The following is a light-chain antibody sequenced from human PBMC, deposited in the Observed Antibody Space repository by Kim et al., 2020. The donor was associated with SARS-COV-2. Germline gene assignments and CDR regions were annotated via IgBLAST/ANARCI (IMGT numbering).Light chain of an antibody. J-gene: IGKJ4*01. V-gene: IGKV3-20*01. CDR1: QTVSTSY. CDR2: DAS. CDR3: QQYASSPTT. Sequence: PGERATLSCRASQTVSTSYLAWYQQKPGQAPRLLINDASRRATGIPDRFSGSGSGTDFTLTISRLEPEDFAVYYCQQYASSPTTLGGGTKVDSK.